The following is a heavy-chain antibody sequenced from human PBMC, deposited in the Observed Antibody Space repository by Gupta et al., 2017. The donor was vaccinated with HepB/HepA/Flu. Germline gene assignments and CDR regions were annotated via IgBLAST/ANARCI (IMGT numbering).Heavy chain of an antibody. Sequence: QVQLVQSGAEVKKPGASVKVSCKASGYTFTGYYMHWVRQAPGQGLEWMGWINPNSGGTNYAQKFQGWVTMTRDTSISTAYMELSRLRSDDTAVYYCARGGRKYCGGDCYPKDYWGQGTLVTVSS. CDR3: ARGGRKYCGGDCYPKDY. CDR1: GYTFTGYY. V-gene: IGHV1-2*04. CDR2: INPNSGGT. D-gene: IGHD2-21*02. J-gene: IGHJ4*02.